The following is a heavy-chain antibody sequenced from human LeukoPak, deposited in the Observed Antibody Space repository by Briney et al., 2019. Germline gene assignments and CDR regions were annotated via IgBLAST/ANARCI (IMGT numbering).Heavy chain of an antibody. CDR2: ISWNSGSI. CDR3: AKEIGYSGYGFPISSYYYYYGMDV. CDR1: GFTFDDYA. J-gene: IGHJ6*02. D-gene: IGHD5-12*01. Sequence: LTGGSLRLSCAASGFTFDDYAMHWVRQAPGKGLEWVSGISWNSGSIGYADSVKGRFTISRDNAKNSLYLQMNSLRAEDTALYYCAKEIGYSGYGFPISSYYYYYGMDVWGQGTTVTVSS. V-gene: IGHV3-9*01.